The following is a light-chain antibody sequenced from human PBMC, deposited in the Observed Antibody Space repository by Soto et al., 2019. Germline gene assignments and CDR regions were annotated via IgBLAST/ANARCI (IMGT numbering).Light chain of an antibody. V-gene: IGKV3-20*01. CDR3: QQYGGMPIT. CDR1: QSISSY. Sequence: EVVLTQSPGTLSLSPGERATLSCRASQSISSYLAWYQKKPGQAPRLLIYGASSRASGIPDRFTGSGSGTDFTLTISRLEPEDFATYYCQQYGGMPITFGGGTKVDIK. CDR2: GAS. J-gene: IGKJ4*01.